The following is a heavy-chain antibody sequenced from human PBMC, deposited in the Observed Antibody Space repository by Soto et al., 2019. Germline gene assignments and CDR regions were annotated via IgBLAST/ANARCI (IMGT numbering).Heavy chain of an antibody. CDR3: ARESDTGTVPAAIRYFDY. Sequence: EVQLVESGGGLVQPGGSLRLSCAASGFTFSSYWMNWVRQAPGKGLEWVANIKRDGSEKYYVDSVKGRFTISRDNAKNSLYLQMNSLRAEDTAVYYCARESDTGTVPAAIRYFDYWGQGRLVTVSS. CDR1: GFTFSSYW. CDR2: IKRDGSEK. V-gene: IGHV3-7*03. J-gene: IGHJ4*02. D-gene: IGHD2-2*02.